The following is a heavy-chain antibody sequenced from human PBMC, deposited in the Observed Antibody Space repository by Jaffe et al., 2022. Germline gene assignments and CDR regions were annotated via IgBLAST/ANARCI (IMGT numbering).Heavy chain of an antibody. D-gene: IGHD4-17*01. Sequence: EVQLLESGGGFLQPGGSLRLSCAASGFTFSTYAMNWVRRAPGKGLEWVSGISGSGSHTYYADSVRGRFTISRDNSKNTLYLQMDSLRAEDTAVYYCAKDSHDSGIRYFNLWGRGTLVTVSS. V-gene: IGHV3-23*01. J-gene: IGHJ2*01. CDR1: GFTFSTYA. CDR2: ISGSGSHT. CDR3: AKDSHDSGIRYFNL.